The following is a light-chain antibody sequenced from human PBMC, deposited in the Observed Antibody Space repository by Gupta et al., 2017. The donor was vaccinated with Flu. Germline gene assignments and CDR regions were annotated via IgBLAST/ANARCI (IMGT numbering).Light chain of an antibody. Sequence: DIQMTQSPTSLSASVGDRVTITCQASQDIRNPLNWYQQKPGKPPKLLIYDASSLERGVPSRFSGSGSETDFTFTISSLQPEDVATYYCQHYETLPYTFAQGTKLEIK. CDR3: QHYETLPYT. CDR2: DAS. J-gene: IGKJ2*01. V-gene: IGKV1-33*01. CDR1: QDIRNP.